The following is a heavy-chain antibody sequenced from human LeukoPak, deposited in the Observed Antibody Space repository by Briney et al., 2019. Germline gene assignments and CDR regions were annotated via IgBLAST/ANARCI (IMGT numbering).Heavy chain of an antibody. CDR1: GYTFTSYG. Sequence: ASVKVSCKASGYTFTSYGISWVRQAPGQGLEWMGWMNPNSGGTNYAQNFQGRVTMTRDTSISTAYMELSRLRSDDTAVYYCARGTLIAAAYTWTTKFDYWGQGTLVTVSS. V-gene: IGHV1-2*02. J-gene: IGHJ4*02. D-gene: IGHD6-13*01. CDR2: MNPNSGGT. CDR3: ARGTLIAAAYTWTTKFDY.